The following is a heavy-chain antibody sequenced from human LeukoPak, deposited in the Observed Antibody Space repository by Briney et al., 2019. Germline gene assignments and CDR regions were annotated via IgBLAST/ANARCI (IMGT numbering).Heavy chain of an antibody. J-gene: IGHJ6*03. CDR2: ISSISSSYI. CDR1: GFTFSSYE. Sequence: KPGGSLRLSCAASGFTFSSYEMNWVRQAPGKGLEWVSSISSISSSYIYYADSVKGRFTISRDNARNSLYLQMNSLRAEDTAVYYCAREHSGYDFPGRDYYYMDVWGKGTTVTVSS. V-gene: IGHV3-21*01. CDR3: AREHSGYDFPGRDYYYMDV. D-gene: IGHD5-12*01.